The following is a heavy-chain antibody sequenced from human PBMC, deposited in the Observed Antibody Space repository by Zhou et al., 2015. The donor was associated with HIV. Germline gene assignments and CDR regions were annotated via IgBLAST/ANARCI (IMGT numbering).Heavy chain of an antibody. D-gene: IGHD5-12*01. CDR2: IIPIFGTA. V-gene: IGHV1-69*12. Sequence: QVQLVQSGAEVKKPGSSVKVSCKASGGTFSSYAISWVRQAPGQGLEWMGGIIPIFGTANYAQKFQGRVTITADESTSTAYMELSSLRSEDTAVYYCAREVLRGYSGYDPTGFDYWGQGTLVTVSS. J-gene: IGHJ4*02. CDR1: GGTFSSYA. CDR3: AREVLRGYSGYDPTGFDY.